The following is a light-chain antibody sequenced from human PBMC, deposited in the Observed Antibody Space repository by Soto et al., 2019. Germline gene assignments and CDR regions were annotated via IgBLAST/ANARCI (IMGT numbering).Light chain of an antibody. J-gene: IGKJ1*01. Sequence: DIQMTQSPSTLSASVGDRVTITCRASQSISSWLAWYQQKPGKAPRLLIYDASYLERGVPSRFSGSGSGTEFTLTIRDLQPDALATYYCEQYNNFWTFGPGTKVEI. CDR1: QSISSW. V-gene: IGKV1-5*01. CDR2: DAS. CDR3: EQYNNFWT.